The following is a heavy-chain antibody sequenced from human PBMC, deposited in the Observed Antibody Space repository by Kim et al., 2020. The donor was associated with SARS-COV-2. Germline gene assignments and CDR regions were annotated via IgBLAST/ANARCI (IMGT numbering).Heavy chain of an antibody. Sequence: ASVKVSCKASGYTFTSYAMHWVRQAPGQRLEWMGWINAGNGNTKYSQKFQGRVTITRDTSASTAYMELSSLRSEDTAVYYCAIPGDCSGGSCYSFGYWGQRTLVTVSS. CDR3: AIPGDCSGGSCYSFGY. D-gene: IGHD2-15*01. CDR1: GYTFTSYA. J-gene: IGHJ4*02. V-gene: IGHV1-3*01. CDR2: INAGNGNT.